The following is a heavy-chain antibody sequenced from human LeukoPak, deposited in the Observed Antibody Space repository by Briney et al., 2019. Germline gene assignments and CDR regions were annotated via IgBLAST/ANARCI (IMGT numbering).Heavy chain of an antibody. CDR3: ARARNGYSNYFDY. V-gene: IGHV4-30-4*01. CDR1: GGSISSGDCC. CDR2: IYYSGST. J-gene: IGHJ4*02. Sequence: PSQTLSLTCTVSGGSISSGDCCWSWVRQPPGKGLEWIGYIYYSGSTYYTPSLKSRVTISVDTSKNQFSLKLSSVTAADTAVYYCARARNGYSNYFDYWGQGTLVTVSS. D-gene: IGHD5-24*01.